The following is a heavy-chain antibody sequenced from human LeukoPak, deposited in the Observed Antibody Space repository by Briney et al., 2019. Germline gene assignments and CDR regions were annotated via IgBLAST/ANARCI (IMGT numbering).Heavy chain of an antibody. CDR2: ISGSGGST. J-gene: IGHJ4*02. CDR1: GFTFSSYA. CDR3: AKDGDMGTGTTN. D-gene: IGHD1-7*01. Sequence: TGGSLRLSCAASGFTFSSYAMSWVRQAPGKGLEWVSAISGSGGSTYYADSVKGRFTISRDNSKNTLYLQMNSLRAEDTAVYYCAKDGDMGTGTTNWGQGTLVTVSS. V-gene: IGHV3-23*01.